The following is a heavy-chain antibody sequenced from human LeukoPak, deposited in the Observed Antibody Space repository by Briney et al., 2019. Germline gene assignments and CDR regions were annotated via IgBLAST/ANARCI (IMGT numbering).Heavy chain of an antibody. CDR2: ISSSGSTI. D-gene: IGHD3-10*01. CDR3: AREYYYGSGLDY. J-gene: IGHJ4*02. CDR1: GFTFSSYE. Sequence: GGSLRLSCAASGFTFSSYEMNWVRQAPGKGLEWVSYISSSGSTIYYADSVKGRFTISRDNAKNSLYLQMNSLRAEDTAVYYCAREYYYGSGLDYWGQGTLVTV. V-gene: IGHV3-48*03.